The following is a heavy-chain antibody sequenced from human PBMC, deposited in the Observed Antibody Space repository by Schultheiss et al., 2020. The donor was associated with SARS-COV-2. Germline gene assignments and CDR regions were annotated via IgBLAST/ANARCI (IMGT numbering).Heavy chain of an antibody. CDR2: ISYDGSNK. Sequence: GGSLRLSCAASGFTFSSYAMHWVRQAPGKGLEWVAVISYDGSNKYYADSVKGRFTISRDNSKNTLYLQMNSLRAEDTAVYYCARGYCSSTSCYVYYYYYGMDVWGQGTTVTVSS. V-gene: IGHV3-30-3*01. CDR3: ARGYCSSTSCYVYYYYYGMDV. CDR1: GFTFSSYA. J-gene: IGHJ6*02. D-gene: IGHD2-2*01.